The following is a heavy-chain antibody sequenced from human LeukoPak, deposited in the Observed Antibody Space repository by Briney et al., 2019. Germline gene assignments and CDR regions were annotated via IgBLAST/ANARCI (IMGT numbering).Heavy chain of an antibody. V-gene: IGHV1-69*13. Sequence: ASVKVSCKASGGTFSSYAISWVRQAPGQGLEWMGGIIPIFGTANYAQKFQGRVTITADESTSTAYMELSSLRSEDTAVYYCARDLGSTPNGSGFDPWGQGTLVTVSS. CDR1: GGTFSSYA. D-gene: IGHD2-15*01. CDR3: ARDLGSTPNGSGFDP. J-gene: IGHJ5*02. CDR2: IIPIFGTA.